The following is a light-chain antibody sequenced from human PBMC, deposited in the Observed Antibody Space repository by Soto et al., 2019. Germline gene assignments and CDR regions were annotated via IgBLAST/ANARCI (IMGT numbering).Light chain of an antibody. J-gene: IGKJ5*01. CDR1: QDISSW. CDR3: QQANSFPLR. V-gene: IGKV1D-12*01. CDR2: GAS. Sequence: DIQRTDSPCAVSASVGGRVTTTCRASQDISSWLAWYQQKPGNAPKLLIYGASSLQRGVPSRFSGSGSGADFTLTITCLQPEDFAPYYCQQANSFPLRFGQGTRLAIK.